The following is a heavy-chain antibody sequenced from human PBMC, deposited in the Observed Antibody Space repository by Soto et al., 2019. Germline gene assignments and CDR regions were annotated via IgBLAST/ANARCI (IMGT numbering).Heavy chain of an antibody. CDR3: AKDQAFLAAAGTLYYFDY. J-gene: IGHJ4*02. D-gene: IGHD6-13*01. CDR1: GFTFSSYG. V-gene: IGHV3-30*18. Sequence: GGSLRLSCAASGFTFSSYGMHWVRQAPGKGLEWVAVISYDGSNKYYADSVKGRFTISRDNSKNTLYLQMNSLRAEDTAVYYCAKDQAFLAAAGTLYYFDYWGQGTLVTVSS. CDR2: ISYDGSNK.